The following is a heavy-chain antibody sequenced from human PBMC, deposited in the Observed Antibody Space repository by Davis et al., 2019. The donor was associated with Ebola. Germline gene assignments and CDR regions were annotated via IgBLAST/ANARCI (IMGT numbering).Heavy chain of an antibody. CDR1: GFPFGSYA. D-gene: IGHD2-21*02. V-gene: IGHV3-64D*06. J-gene: IGHJ2*01. CDR3: VRDPALVVTGGGWFFGL. Sequence: GGSLRLSCSASGFPFGSYAMHWVRQAPGKGLESVARISTNGETTYYAESVKGRFTISRDNSKNTLYLQVRSLRPEDTAVYYCVRDPALVVTGGGWFFGLWGRGTLVTVSS. CDR2: ISTNGETT.